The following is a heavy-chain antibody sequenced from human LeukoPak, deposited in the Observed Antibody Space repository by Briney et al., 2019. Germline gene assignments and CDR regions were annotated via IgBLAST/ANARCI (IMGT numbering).Heavy chain of an antibody. J-gene: IGHJ1*01. CDR3: ATPAAGPGAEYSLY. V-gene: IGHV3-21*01. CDR1: GFTFSTYT. D-gene: IGHD6-13*01. Sequence: GGSLRLSCAASGFTFSTYTMSWVRQAPGKGLEWVSSIDFTSRYIYNADSVKGRFTTFRDNAKNSLDLQMNSLKVEDTAVYYCATPAAGPGAEYSLYWGQGTLVIVSS. CDR2: IDFTSRYI.